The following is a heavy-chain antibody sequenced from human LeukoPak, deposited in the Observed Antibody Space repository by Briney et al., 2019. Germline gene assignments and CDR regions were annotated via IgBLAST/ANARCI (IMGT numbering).Heavy chain of an antibody. J-gene: IGHJ4*02. CDR2: IKSKTDGGTT. CDR3: TTCSWESRRYIDY. CDR1: GLTVSNAW. V-gene: IGHV3-15*01. D-gene: IGHD1-26*01. Sequence: GGSLRLSCAASGLTVSNAWMTWVRQAPGKGLEWVGRIKSKTDGGTTDYAAPVKVRFTISRDDSKNTLYLQMNNLNTEDTAAYYCTTCSWESRRYIDYWGQGTLVTVSS.